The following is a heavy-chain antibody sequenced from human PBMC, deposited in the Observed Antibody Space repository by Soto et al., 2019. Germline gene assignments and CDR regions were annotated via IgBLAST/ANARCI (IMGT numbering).Heavy chain of an antibody. Sequence: ASVKVSCKASGYTFTKYGINWVRQAPGQGLEWMGWISADNGNTKYSQKLQGRVTMTTDTSTSTAYMELRSLRSDDTAMYYCARDPVVVPTARVRWFDPWGQGTLVTVSS. CDR2: ISADNGNT. D-gene: IGHD2-2*01. J-gene: IGHJ5*02. CDR3: ARDPVVVPTARVRWFDP. V-gene: IGHV1-18*01. CDR1: GYTFTKYG.